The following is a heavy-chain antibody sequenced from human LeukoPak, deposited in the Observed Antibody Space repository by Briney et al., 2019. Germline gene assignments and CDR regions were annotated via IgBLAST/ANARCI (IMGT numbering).Heavy chain of an antibody. Sequence: SVKVSCKASGGTFSSYAISWVRQAPGQGLEWMGGIIPIFGTANYAQKFQGRVTVTADESTGTAYMELSSLRSEDTAVYYCARGPYMVRGPRGTYFDYWGQGTLVTVSS. J-gene: IGHJ4*02. CDR1: GGTFSSYA. CDR2: IIPIFGTA. CDR3: ARGPYMVRGPRGTYFDY. V-gene: IGHV1-69*01. D-gene: IGHD3-10*01.